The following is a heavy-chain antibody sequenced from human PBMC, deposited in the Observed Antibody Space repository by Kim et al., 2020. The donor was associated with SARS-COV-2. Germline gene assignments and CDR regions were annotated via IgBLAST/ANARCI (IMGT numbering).Heavy chain of an antibody. J-gene: IGHJ4*02. D-gene: IGHD2-21*01. CDR2: IGGSGGST. CDR3: AKDGKRDGYY. CDR1: GFTFSSYA. V-gene: IGHV3-23*01. Sequence: GGSLRLSCAASGFTFSSYAMSWVRQAPGKGLEWVSAIGGSGGSTYYADSEKGRFTISRDNSKNTLYLQMNSLRAEDTAVYYCAKDGKRDGYYWGQGTLVTVSS.